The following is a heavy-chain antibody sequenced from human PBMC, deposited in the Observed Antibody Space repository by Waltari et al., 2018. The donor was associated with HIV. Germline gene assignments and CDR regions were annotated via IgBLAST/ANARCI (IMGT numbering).Heavy chain of an antibody. J-gene: IGHJ4*02. D-gene: IGHD1-26*01. CDR1: GFTFRNYW. Sequence: EVQLVESGGGLVQPGGSLRLSCAASGFTFRNYWMNWVRQAPGKGLEWVANINQDGGEKYYVDSVKGRFTISRDNAKNSLYLQMNSLRAEDTAVYYCARVVGATPPDYWGQGTLVTVSS. V-gene: IGHV3-7*01. CDR2: INQDGGEK. CDR3: ARVVGATPPDY.